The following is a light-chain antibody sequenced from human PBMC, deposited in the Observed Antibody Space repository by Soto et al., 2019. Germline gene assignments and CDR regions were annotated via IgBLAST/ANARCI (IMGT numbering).Light chain of an antibody. CDR2: SVS. CDR1: SSDIGTYDH. V-gene: IGLV2-14*01. J-gene: IGLJ1*01. Sequence: QSALTQPASVSGSPGQSITISCSGTSSDIGTYDHVAWYQQFTGKRPKLMIYSVSNRPSGVSTRFSGSKSGNTASLTISGLQTEDEADYYCISYTVSRSYVFGTGTKVTVL. CDR3: ISYTVSRSYV.